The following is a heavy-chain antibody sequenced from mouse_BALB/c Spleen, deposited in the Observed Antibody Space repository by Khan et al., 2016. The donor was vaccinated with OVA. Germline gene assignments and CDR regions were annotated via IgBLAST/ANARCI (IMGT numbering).Heavy chain of an antibody. J-gene: IGHJ4*01. CDR1: GFSLANYG. CDR3: ARQPYYHYYIMDY. Sequence: QVQLKESGPGLVAPSQSLSITCTISGFSLANYGVHWVRQPPGKGLEWLVVIWSDGTTLYNSAPKSRLSISRDNSKSQVFLKMNSLQTDDTAMYYCARQPYYHYYIMDYWGQGTSVTVSS. CDR2: IWSDGTT. V-gene: IGHV2-6-1*01. D-gene: IGHD2-10*01.